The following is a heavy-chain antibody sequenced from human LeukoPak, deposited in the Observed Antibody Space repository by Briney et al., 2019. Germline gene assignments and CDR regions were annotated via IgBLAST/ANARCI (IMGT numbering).Heavy chain of an antibody. CDR2: IKSDGST. CDR3: ARAPSEIGGYYPEYFRH. V-gene: IGHV3-74*01. J-gene: IGHJ1*01. D-gene: IGHD3-22*01. CDR1: GFTFSRYW. Sequence: GGSLRLSCAASGFTFSRYWMHWVRQAPGKGLVWVSRIKSDGSTNYADSVKGRFTISRDNAKNTVSLQMNSLRAEDTGVYYCARAPSEIGGYYPEYFRHWGQGTLVTVSP.